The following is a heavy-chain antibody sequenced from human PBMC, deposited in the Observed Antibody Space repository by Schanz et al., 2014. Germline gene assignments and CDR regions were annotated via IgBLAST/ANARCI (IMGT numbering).Heavy chain of an antibody. V-gene: IGHV4-31*02. Sequence: QVQLVESGGGLVKPGGSLRLSCAASGFTFRDYYMSWVRQAPGKGLEWIGFISYSGSTYYNPSLKSRVTISVDTSKNQFSLNLSSATAADTAVYYCARDRGHGDLPGDIWGQGTMVTVSS. D-gene: IGHD4-17*01. J-gene: IGHJ3*02. CDR2: ISYSGST. CDR1: GFTFRDYY. CDR3: ARDRGHGDLPGDI.